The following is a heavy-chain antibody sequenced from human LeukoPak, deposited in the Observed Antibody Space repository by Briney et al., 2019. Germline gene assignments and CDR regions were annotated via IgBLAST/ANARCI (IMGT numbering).Heavy chain of an antibody. J-gene: IGHJ4*02. CDR3: ARGGIQLWNNFDY. D-gene: IGHD5-18*01. Sequence: PGGSLRLSCAASGFTFSTYAMHWVRQAPGKGLEYVSGISINGGSTYYANSVKGRITISRDNSKNTLYLQMGSLRAEGMAVYYCARGGIQLWNNFDYWGQGTLVTVSS. CDR2: ISINGGST. V-gene: IGHV3-64*01. CDR1: GFTFSTYA.